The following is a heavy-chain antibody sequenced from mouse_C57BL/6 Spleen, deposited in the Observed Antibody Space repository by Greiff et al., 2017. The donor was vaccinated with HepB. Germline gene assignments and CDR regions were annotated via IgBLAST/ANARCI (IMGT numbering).Heavy chain of an antibody. CDR3: TRRRAYGNYNYAMDY. CDR2: IDPETGGT. V-gene: IGHV1-15*01. J-gene: IGHJ4*01. CDR1: GYTFTDYE. Sequence: QVQLQQSGAELVRPGASVTLSCKASGYTFTDYEMHWVKQTPVHGLEWIGAIDPETGGTAYNQKFKGKAILTADKSSSTAYMELRSLTSEDSAVYYCTRRRAYGNYNYAMDYWGQGTSVTVSS. D-gene: IGHD2-1*01.